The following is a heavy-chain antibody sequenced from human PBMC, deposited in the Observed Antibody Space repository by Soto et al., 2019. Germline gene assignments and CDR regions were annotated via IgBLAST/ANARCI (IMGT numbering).Heavy chain of an antibody. Sequence: HPGGSLRLSCAASGFTFSSYGMHWVRQAPGKGLEWVAVISYDGSNKYYADSVKGRFTISRDNSKNTLYLQMNSLRAEDTAVYYCASLAYGSGSYYYYYGMDVWGQGTTVTVSS. V-gene: IGHV3-30*03. CDR1: GFTFSSYG. CDR3: ASLAYGSGSYYYYYGMDV. J-gene: IGHJ6*02. CDR2: ISYDGSNK. D-gene: IGHD3-10*01.